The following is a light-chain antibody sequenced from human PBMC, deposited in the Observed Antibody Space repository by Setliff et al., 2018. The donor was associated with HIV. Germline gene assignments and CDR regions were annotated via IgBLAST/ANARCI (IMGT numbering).Light chain of an antibody. V-gene: IGLV2-8*01. CDR1: RSDIGYNNYNY. Sequence: QSALTQPPSASGSPGQSVTISCTGSRSDIGYNNYNYVSWYQHHPGKAPKLIIYEVSKRPSGVPARFSGSKSGNTASLTVSGLLPEDEADYYCSSYAGSDSLYVFGSGTKVTVL. CDR2: EVS. CDR3: SSYAGSDSLYV. J-gene: IGLJ1*01.